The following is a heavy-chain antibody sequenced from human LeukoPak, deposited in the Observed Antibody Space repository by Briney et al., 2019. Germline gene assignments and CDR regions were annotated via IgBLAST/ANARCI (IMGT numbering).Heavy chain of an antibody. Sequence: ASVKVSCKASGYTFTSYYMHWVRQAPGQGLEWMGIINPSGGSTSYAQKFQGRVTMTRDTSTSTVYMELRSLRSDDTAVYYCASRGGGGAFHIWGQGTMVTVSS. J-gene: IGHJ3*02. CDR1: GYTFTSYY. V-gene: IGHV1-46*01. CDR2: INPSGGST. CDR3: ASRGGGGAFHI. D-gene: IGHD3-16*01.